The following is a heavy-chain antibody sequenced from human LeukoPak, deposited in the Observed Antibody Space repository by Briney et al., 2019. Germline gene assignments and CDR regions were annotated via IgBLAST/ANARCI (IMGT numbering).Heavy chain of an antibody. Sequence: GASVKVSCKASGYTFTSYGISWVRQAPGQGLEWTGWISAYNGNTNYAQKLQGRVTMTTDTSTSTAYMELRSLRSDDTAVYYCARDRGLLWFGESPYFDYWGQGTLVTVSS. D-gene: IGHD3-10*01. CDR2: ISAYNGNT. CDR3: ARDRGLLWFGESPYFDY. J-gene: IGHJ4*02. V-gene: IGHV1-18*01. CDR1: GYTFTSYG.